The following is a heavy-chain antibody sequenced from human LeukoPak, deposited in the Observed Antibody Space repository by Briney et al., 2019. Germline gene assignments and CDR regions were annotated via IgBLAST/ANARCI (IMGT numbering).Heavy chain of an antibody. J-gene: IGHJ5*02. CDR3: ARGRPYGSAPIGDA. V-gene: IGHV4-34*01. CDR2: INHSGST. D-gene: IGHD3-10*01. CDR1: GGSFSGYY. Sequence: PSETLSLTCAVYGGSFSGYYWSWIRQPPGKGLEWIGEINHSGSTNYNPSLKSRVTISVDTSKNQFSLKLSSVTAADTAVYYCARGRPYGSAPIGDAWGQGTLVTVSS.